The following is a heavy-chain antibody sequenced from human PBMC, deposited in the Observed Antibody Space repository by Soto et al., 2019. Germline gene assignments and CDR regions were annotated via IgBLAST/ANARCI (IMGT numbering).Heavy chain of an antibody. V-gene: IGHV1-69*12. Sequence: QVQLVQSGAEVKKPGSSVKVSCKAFGGSLSNYSISWVRQAPGQGLEWMVAIIPVFGTPNYAQKFQDRVKITAVESTTTFYMDVRSLTSEDTAVYYCARGSAIKIVVTTYYAMDVWGQRFTVTVSS. CDR1: GGSLSNYS. CDR3: ARGSAIKIVVTTYYAMDV. CDR2: IIPVFGTP. D-gene: IGHD4-17*01. J-gene: IGHJ6*02.